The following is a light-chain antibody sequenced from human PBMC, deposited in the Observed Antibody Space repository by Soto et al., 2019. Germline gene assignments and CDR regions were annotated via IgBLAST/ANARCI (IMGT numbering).Light chain of an antibody. V-gene: IGLV2-14*01. J-gene: IGLJ3*02. CDR3: TSHTSTSTRV. CDR1: SSDVGGYNY. CDR2: DVS. Sequence: QSVLTQPASVSGSPGQSITISCTGTSSDVGGYNYVSWYQQHPGKAPKLMIYDVSNRPSGVSNRFSGSKSGNTASLTISGLEAEEEADYYCTSHTSTSTRVFGGGTKVTVL.